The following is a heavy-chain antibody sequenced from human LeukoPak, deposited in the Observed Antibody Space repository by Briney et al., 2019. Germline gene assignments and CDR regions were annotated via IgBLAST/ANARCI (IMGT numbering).Heavy chain of an antibody. CDR1: GYTFTSYY. Sequence: VASVKVSCKASGYTFTSYYMHWVRQSPGQGLEWMGIINPSGGSTSYAQRFQGRVTMTRDTSTSTVYMELSSLRSEDTAVYYCARDQYGGNPPDYWGQGTLVTVSS. CDR3: ARDQYGGNPPDY. D-gene: IGHD4-23*01. CDR2: INPSGGST. V-gene: IGHV1-46*01. J-gene: IGHJ4*02.